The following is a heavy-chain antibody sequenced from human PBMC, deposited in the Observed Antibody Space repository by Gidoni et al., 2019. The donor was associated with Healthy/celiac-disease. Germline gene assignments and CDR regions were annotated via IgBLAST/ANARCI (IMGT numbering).Heavy chain of an antibody. D-gene: IGHD5-18*01. CDR3: VSTLHGYSYGFSFDY. CDR2: ISGNGVST. Sequence: EVQLVESGGGLVQRGGSVRRSCSPSGVAFSSYAMHWGRQAPGKGLEYVSAISGNGVSTYYADAVKGRFTISRDNSKNTLYLQMSSLRAKDTAVYYCVSTLHGYSYGFSFDYWGQGTLVTVSS. J-gene: IGHJ4*02. V-gene: IGHV3-64D*08. CDR1: GVAFSSYA.